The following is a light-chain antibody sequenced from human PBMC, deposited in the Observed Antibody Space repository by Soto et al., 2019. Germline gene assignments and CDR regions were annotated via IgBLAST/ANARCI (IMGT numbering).Light chain of an antibody. CDR3: SSYTRSDTYV. Sequence: QSVLTQPASVSGSPGQSITISCTGTSSDIGAYNFVSWYQQHPGKAPKLMIYDVANRPSGVSNRFSGSKSGNTASLTISGLQSEDEADYYCSSYTRSDTYVFGTGTQLTVL. CDR1: SSDIGAYNF. CDR2: DVA. V-gene: IGLV2-14*03. J-gene: IGLJ1*01.